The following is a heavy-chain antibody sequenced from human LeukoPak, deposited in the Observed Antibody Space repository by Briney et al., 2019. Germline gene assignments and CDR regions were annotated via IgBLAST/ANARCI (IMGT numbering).Heavy chain of an antibody. CDR2: IIPILGIA. V-gene: IGHV1-69*04. J-gene: IGHJ4*02. CDR1: GGTFSSYA. Sequence: GASVKVSCKASGGTFSSYAISWVRQAPGQGLEWMGRIIPILGIANYAQKFQDRVTITADEDTSTAYMEVNSLTSDDTAIYYCARVSYDSRGYDYWGQGTLVTVSS. D-gene: IGHD3-22*01. CDR3: ARVSYDSRGYDY.